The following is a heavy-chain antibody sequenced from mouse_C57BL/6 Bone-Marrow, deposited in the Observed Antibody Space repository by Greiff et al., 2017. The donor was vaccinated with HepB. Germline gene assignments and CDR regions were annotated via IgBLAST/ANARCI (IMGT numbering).Heavy chain of an antibody. Sequence: EVQRVESGGGLVKPGGSLKLSCAASGFTFSDYGIHWVRQAPEKGLEWVAYISSGSSTIYYADTVKGRFTISRDNAKNTLFLQMTSLRSEDTAMYYCARTTVVTYWYFDVWGTGTTVTVSS. CDR1: GFTFSDYG. CDR2: ISSGSSTI. J-gene: IGHJ1*03. D-gene: IGHD1-1*01. V-gene: IGHV5-17*01. CDR3: ARTTVVTYWYFDV.